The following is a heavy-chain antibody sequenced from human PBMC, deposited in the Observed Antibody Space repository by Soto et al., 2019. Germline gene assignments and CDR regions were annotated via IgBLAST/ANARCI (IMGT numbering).Heavy chain of an antibody. D-gene: IGHD2-2*03. CDR3: AKDTPGYCSSTSCLGFFSMDV. V-gene: IGHV3-23*01. CDR1: GFTFSSYA. CDR2: ISGSGGST. Sequence: GGYLRLCGADSGFTFSSYAMSWVRQAPGKGLEWVSAISGSGGSTYYADSVKGRFSISRDNSKNTLYLQMNSLRAEDTAVYYWAKDTPGYCSSTSCLGFFSMDVWGKGTTVTVSS. J-gene: IGHJ6*04.